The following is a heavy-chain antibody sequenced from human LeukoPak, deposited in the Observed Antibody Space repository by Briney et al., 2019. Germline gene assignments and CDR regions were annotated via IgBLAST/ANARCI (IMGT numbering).Heavy chain of an antibody. CDR1: GYTFTSYY. J-gene: IGHJ3*02. CDR3: ARDRCNGTSCSGRVAFDI. Sequence: ASVKVSCKASGYTFTSYYMHWVRQAPGQGLEWMGIINPSGGSTSYAQKFQGRVTMTRDMSTSTVYMELSSLRSEDTAVYYCARDRCNGTSCSGRVAFDIWGQGTMITVSS. V-gene: IGHV1-46*01. D-gene: IGHD2-2*01. CDR2: INPSGGST.